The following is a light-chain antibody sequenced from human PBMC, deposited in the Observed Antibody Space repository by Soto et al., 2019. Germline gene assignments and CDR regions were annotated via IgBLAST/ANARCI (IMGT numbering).Light chain of an antibody. CDR2: SAS. V-gene: IGKV1-17*01. CDR1: QGIRND. CDR3: LQYNTYPWT. Sequence: DIQMTQSPSSLSASVGDRVTITCRASQGIRNDLYWYQQKPAKAPARLIYSASSLQSGVPSRFSGSGSGTEFTLTISSLQAEDFATYYCLQYNTYPWTFGQGTKVEIK. J-gene: IGKJ1*01.